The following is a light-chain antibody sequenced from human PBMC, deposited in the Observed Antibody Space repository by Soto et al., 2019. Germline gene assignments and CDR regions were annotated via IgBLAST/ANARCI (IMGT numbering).Light chain of an antibody. CDR3: QQYDKWRLT. CDR1: HSVDSN. V-gene: IGKV3D-15*01. CDR2: GAS. Sequence: EIVMRQSPGTLSLSTGQGATLSCRASHSVDSNLAWYQQKPGQAPRLLIFGASTRPTGIPDRFSGSGSGTEFTLTISSLQSEDFAVYYCQQYDKWRLTFGGGTKVDIK. J-gene: IGKJ4*01.